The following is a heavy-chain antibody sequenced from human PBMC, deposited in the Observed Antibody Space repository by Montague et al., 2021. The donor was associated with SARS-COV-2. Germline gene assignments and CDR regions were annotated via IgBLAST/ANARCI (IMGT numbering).Heavy chain of an antibody. CDR1: GGSISSYY. CDR2: INYSGSA. D-gene: IGHD2-2*01. Sequence: SETLSLTCTVSGGSISSYYWNWIRQSPGKGLEWIGYINYSGSANYNPSLKSRVTISVDTSKNQPSLNLSSVTAADTAVYYCARRGVVVISAVVEYYYGMDVWGQGTTVTVSS. CDR3: ARRGVVVISAVVEYYYGMDV. J-gene: IGHJ6*02. V-gene: IGHV4-59*01.